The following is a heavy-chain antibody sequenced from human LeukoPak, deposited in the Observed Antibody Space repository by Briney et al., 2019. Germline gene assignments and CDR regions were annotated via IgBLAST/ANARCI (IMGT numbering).Heavy chain of an antibody. CDR1: GFTFSTYG. Sequence: PGGSLRLSCAASGFTFSTYGVHWVRQAPGKGLEWVSYINSSGRTIYADSVKGRFTISRDNGKSSLYLQMNSLSAEGTAVYYCAREPLYGGKPVGYFDHWGQGTLVTVSS. V-gene: IGHV3-48*03. CDR2: INSSGRTI. CDR3: AREPLYGGKPVGYFDH. D-gene: IGHD4-23*01. J-gene: IGHJ4*02.